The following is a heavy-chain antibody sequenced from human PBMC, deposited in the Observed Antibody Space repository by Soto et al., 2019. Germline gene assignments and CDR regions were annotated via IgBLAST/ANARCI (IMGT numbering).Heavy chain of an antibody. CDR3: AAPYGSGSYYNGFDY. CDR2: IIPIFGTA. CDR1: GGTFSSYA. V-gene: IGHV1-69*12. Sequence: QVQLVQSGAEVKKPGSSVKVSCKASGGTFSSYAISWVRQAPGQGLEWMGGIIPIFGTANYAQKLQGRVTIAADESTSTAYMGLSSLRSEDTAVYYCAAPYGSGSYYNGFDYWGQGTLVTVSS. D-gene: IGHD3-10*01. J-gene: IGHJ4*02.